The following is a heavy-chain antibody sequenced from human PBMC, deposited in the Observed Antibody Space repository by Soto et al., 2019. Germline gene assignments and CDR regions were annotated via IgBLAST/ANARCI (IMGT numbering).Heavy chain of an antibody. V-gene: IGHV4-59*08. J-gene: IGHJ6*02. CDR1: GGSISSYY. CDR3: ARQGFGPLHGLVDV. D-gene: IGHD3-10*01. CDR2: VHHSWGS. Sequence: QVQLQESGPGLVKPSETLSLSCTVSGGSISSYYWSWFRQSPGKRMEWIGYVHHSWGSSYNPSLHSRGALSLDTSKSQFSLKVTSVPATDTAVYYCARQGFGPLHGLVDVWGQGTTVTVSS.